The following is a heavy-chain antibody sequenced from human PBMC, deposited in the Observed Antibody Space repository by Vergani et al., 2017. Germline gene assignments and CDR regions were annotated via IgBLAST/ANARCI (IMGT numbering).Heavy chain of an antibody. Sequence: VQLVESGGGLVQPGGSLRLSCAASGFTFSSYAMHWVRQAPGKGLEWVAVISYDGSNKYYADSVKGRFTISRDNSKNTLYLQMNSLRAEDTAVYYCARESGAVSSGLDNGWELLHPYYFDYWGQGTLVTVSS. J-gene: IGHJ4*02. CDR3: ARESGAVSSGLDNGWELLHPYYFDY. CDR2: ISYDGSNK. D-gene: IGHD1-26*01. CDR1: GFTFSSYA. V-gene: IGHV3-30-3*01.